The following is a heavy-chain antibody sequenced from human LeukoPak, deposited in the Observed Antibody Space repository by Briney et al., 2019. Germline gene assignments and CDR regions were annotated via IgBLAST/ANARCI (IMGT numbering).Heavy chain of an antibody. CDR3: ARSMVRGGRINYGMDV. Sequence: SETLSLTCTVSGGSISSSSYYWGWIRQPPGKGLEWIGSIYYSGSTYYNPSLKSRVTISVDTSKNQSSLKLSPVTAADTAVYYCARSMVRGGRINYGMDVWGQGTTVTVSS. CDR2: IYYSGST. V-gene: IGHV4-39*01. CDR1: GGSISSSSYY. J-gene: IGHJ6*02. D-gene: IGHD3-10*01.